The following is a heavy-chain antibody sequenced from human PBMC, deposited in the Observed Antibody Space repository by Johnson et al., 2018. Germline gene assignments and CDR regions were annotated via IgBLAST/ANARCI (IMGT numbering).Heavy chain of an antibody. CDR3: SKCLGNYESYYYGMDV. J-gene: IGHJ6*02. Sequence: VQLQESGGGLVQPGGSLRLSCVASGFTFSSYVMSWVRQAPGKGLEWVSGISGSGGSTYYADSVKGRFTISRDNSKNTLYLQLNSLGAEDTAVYYCSKCLGNYESYYYGMDVWGQGTTVTVSS. CDR2: ISGSGGST. D-gene: IGHD4-11*01. CDR1: GFTFSSYV. V-gene: IGHV3-23*01.